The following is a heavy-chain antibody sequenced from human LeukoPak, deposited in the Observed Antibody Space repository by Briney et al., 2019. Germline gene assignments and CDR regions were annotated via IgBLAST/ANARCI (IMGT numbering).Heavy chain of an antibody. CDR2: IKQDGSEK. CDR1: GFTFSSYW. V-gene: IGHV3-7*01. CDR3: ARTYYYESSDAFDI. D-gene: IGHD3-22*01. J-gene: IGHJ3*02. Sequence: PGGSLRLSCAASGFTFSSYWMSWVRQAPGKGLEWVANIKQDGSEKYYVDSVKGRFTISRDSAKNSLYLQMNSLRAEDTAVYYCARTYYYESSDAFDIWGQGTMVTVSS.